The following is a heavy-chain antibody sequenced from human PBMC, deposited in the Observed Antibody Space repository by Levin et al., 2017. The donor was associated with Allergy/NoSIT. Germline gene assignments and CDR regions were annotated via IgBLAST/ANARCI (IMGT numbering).Heavy chain of an antibody. J-gene: IGHJ4*02. V-gene: IGHV3-23*01. CDR1: GFTFSNYP. CDR2: IGASSGTT. CDR3: ARHLGAAGREYDY. D-gene: IGHD6-13*01. Sequence: GESLKISCTASGFTFSNYPMSWVRQTPGKGLEWVSAIGASSGTTYYADSVKGRFTISKDYSKDILYLQMNSLRAEDTAVYYCARHLGAAGREYDYWGRGTRVTVSS.